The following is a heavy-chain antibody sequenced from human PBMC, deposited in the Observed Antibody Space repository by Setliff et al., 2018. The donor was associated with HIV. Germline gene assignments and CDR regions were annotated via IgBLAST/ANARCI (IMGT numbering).Heavy chain of an antibody. V-gene: IGHV4-39*07. CDR3: ASGGYSYGYRFDY. Sequence: PSETLSLTCSVSGGSIEFSSYYWGWIRQPPGKGLEWIGSVYYSGSTYYNPSLKSRLTISVDTSTNKFSLKLRSVTAADTAVYYCASGGYSYGYRFDYWGQGTLVTVSS. CDR2: VYYSGST. J-gene: IGHJ4*02. D-gene: IGHD5-18*01. CDR1: GGSIEFSSYY.